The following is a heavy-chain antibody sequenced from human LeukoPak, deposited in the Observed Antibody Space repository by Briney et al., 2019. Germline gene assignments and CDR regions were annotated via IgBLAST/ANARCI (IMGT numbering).Heavy chain of an antibody. Sequence: GGSLRLSCAASGFTFSSYAMSWVRQAPGKGLEWVSAISGSGGRTYYADSVKGRFTIYRDNSKNTLYQQMNSRRAEDTAVYYCAGWSGYKDYWGQGTLVTVSS. V-gene: IGHV3-23*01. CDR3: AGWSGYKDY. CDR1: GFTFSSYA. J-gene: IGHJ4*02. D-gene: IGHD3-3*01. CDR2: ISGSGGRT.